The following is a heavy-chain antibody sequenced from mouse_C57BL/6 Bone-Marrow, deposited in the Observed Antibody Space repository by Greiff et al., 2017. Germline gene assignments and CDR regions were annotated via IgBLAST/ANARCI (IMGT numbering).Heavy chain of an antibody. CDR3: TDDGYPYYFDY. J-gene: IGHJ2*01. CDR2: IDPETGGT. D-gene: IGHD2-3*01. Sequence: QVQLQQSGAELVRPGASVTLSCKASGYTFTDYEMHWVKQTPVHGLEWIGAIDPETGGTAYNQKFKGKAILTAGKSSSTAYMELRSLTSEDSAVYYCTDDGYPYYFDYWGQGTTLTVSS. V-gene: IGHV1-15*01. CDR1: GYTFTDYE.